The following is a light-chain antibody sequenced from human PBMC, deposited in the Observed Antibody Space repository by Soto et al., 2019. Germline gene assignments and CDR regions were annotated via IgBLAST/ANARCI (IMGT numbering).Light chain of an antibody. CDR3: QRLTNWPWT. CDR2: DAS. V-gene: IGKV3-11*01. J-gene: IGKJ1*01. Sequence: EIVLTQSPATLSLSPGERATLSCRASQSVGRYLAWYQHKPGQAPRLLIYDASDRARGGPARFSGSGSGTAFIPPTGGLKRKILAFYYCQRLTNWPWTFAKGPRWIS. CDR1: QSVGRY.